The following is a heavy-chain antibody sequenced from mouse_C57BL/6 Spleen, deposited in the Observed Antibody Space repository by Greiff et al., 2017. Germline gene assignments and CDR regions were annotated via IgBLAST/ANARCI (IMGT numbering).Heavy chain of an antibody. CDR1: GFTFSDYG. V-gene: IGHV5-17*01. CDR3: ARPEETGAMDY. CDR2: ISSGSSTI. Sequence: EVHLVESGGGLVKPGGSLKLSCAASGFTFSDYGMHWVRQAPEKGLEWVAYISSGSSTIYSAATVPGRFTISRDNAKNTLFLQFTNLRSEDKAMNYCARPEETGAMDYWGQGTSVTVSS. J-gene: IGHJ4*01.